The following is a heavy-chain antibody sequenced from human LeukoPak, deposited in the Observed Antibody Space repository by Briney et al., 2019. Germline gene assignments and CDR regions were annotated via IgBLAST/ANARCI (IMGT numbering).Heavy chain of an antibody. Sequence: ASVKVSCKASGYTFTGYYMHWVRQAPGQGLEWMGWINPNSGGTNYAQKFQGWVTMTRDTSISTAYMELSRLRSDDTAVYYCAIAAAGTLDYYYYYGMDVWGQGTTVTVSS. CDR2: INPNSGGT. D-gene: IGHD6-13*01. V-gene: IGHV1-2*04. CDR1: GYTFTGYY. CDR3: AIAAAGTLDYYYYYGMDV. J-gene: IGHJ6*02.